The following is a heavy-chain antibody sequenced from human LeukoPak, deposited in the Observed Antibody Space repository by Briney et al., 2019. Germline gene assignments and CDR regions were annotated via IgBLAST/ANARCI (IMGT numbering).Heavy chain of an antibody. CDR1: GFNFSSYA. CDR2: ISSSGSTI. D-gene: IGHD6-6*01. Sequence: GGSLRLSCAASGFNFSSYAMSWVRQAPGKGLEWVSYISSSGSTIYYADSVKGRFTISRDNAKNSLYLQMNSLRAEDTAVYYCARGISSSPSYYYYYYYMDVWGKGTTVTVSS. V-gene: IGHV3-48*04. CDR3: ARGISSSPSYYYYYYYMDV. J-gene: IGHJ6*03.